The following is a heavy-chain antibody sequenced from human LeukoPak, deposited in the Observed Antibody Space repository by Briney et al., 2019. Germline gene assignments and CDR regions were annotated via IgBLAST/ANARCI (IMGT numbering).Heavy chain of an antibody. Sequence: ASVKVSCKASGYTFTDYYMHWVRQAPGQGLEWMGWINPYSGGTNYAQKFQGRVTMTRDTSISTAYMELSRLRSDDTAVYYCARGPGGGYDWLGHWGQGTLVTVSS. CDR1: GYTFTDYY. D-gene: IGHD5-12*01. V-gene: IGHV1-2*02. J-gene: IGHJ4*02. CDR3: ARGPGGGYDWLGH. CDR2: INPYSGGT.